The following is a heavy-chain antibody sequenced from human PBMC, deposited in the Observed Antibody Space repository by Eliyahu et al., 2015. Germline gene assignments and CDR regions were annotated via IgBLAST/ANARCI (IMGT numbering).Heavy chain of an antibody. Sequence: QLQLQESGPGLVKPSETLSLTCTVSGGSISXSGHYWGLIRQPPGKGLEWIGSIYNSGSTYHNPSLRSRVTIYVDPSKNQFSLKLSSVTAADTAVYYCVRHRVPEGDYYGMDVWGQGTTVTVSS. CDR1: GGSISXSGHY. D-gene: IGHD2-2*01. J-gene: IGHJ6*02. V-gene: IGHV4-39*01. CDR2: IYNSGST. CDR3: VRHRVPEGDYYGMDV.